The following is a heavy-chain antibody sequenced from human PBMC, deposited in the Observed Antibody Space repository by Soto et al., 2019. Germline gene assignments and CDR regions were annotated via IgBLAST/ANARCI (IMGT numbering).Heavy chain of an antibody. Sequence: SETLSLTCTVSRGSISSGTNYWAWIRQPPGKGLEWIANIYYSGSTFYNPSLKSRVTISLDTSKNQFSLKLSSVTAADTAVYYCARRIGSIQLGEFDYWGQGTLVTVSS. D-gene: IGHD5-18*01. CDR3: ARRIGSIQLGEFDY. J-gene: IGHJ4*02. CDR1: RGSISSGTNY. CDR2: IYYSGST. V-gene: IGHV4-39*01.